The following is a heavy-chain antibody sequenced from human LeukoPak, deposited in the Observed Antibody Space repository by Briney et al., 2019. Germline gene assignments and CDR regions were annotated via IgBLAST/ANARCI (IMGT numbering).Heavy chain of an antibody. CDR1: GFTFSNYG. J-gene: IGHJ4*02. V-gene: IGHV1-18*01. D-gene: IGHD2-2*01. CDR2: ISAYNGNT. Sequence: ASVKVSCKVSGFTFSNYGISWVRQAPGQGLEWMGWISAYNGNTNYAQKLQGRVTMTTDTSTSTAYMELRSLRSDDTAVYYCARDRYCSSTSCYSYGNFDYWGQGTLVTVSS. CDR3: ARDRYCSSTSCYSYGNFDY.